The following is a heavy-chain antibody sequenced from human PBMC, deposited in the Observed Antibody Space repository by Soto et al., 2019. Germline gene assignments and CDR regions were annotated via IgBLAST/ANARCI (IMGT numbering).Heavy chain of an antibody. J-gene: IGHJ4*02. D-gene: IGHD3-3*02. CDR2: IYYSGST. CDR3: ANLALASWYYFDY. Sequence: PSETLSLTCTVSGGSISSYYWSWIRQPPGKGLEWIGYIYYSGSTNYNPSLKSRVTISVDTSKNQFSLKLSSVTAADTAVYYCANLALASWYYFDYWGQGTLVTVSS. V-gene: IGHV4-59*01. CDR1: GGSISSYY.